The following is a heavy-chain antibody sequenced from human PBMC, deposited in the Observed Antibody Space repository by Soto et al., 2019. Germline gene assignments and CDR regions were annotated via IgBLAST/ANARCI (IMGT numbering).Heavy chain of an antibody. Sequence: GWSVRLSCAASGFSCSTHSMHWVRQAPGKGMEWVAVISYDGANEYYADFVRGRFTISRDNSKNMVYLQMISLRAEDTAVYYCAKSFYDKSGYYGLLDYWGQGT. CDR1: GFSCSTHS. CDR3: AKSFYDKSGYYGLLDY. V-gene: IGHV3-30*18. J-gene: IGHJ4*02. D-gene: IGHD3-22*01. CDR2: ISYDGANE.